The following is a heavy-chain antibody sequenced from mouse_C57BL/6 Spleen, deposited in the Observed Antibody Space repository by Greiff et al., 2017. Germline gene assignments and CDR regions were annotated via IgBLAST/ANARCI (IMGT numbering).Heavy chain of an antibody. J-gene: IGHJ1*03. CDR3: ARDLYYYGSSYGGYFDV. V-gene: IGHV3-6*01. D-gene: IGHD1-1*01. Sequence: EVQLQQSGPGLVKPSQSLSLTCSVTGYSITSGYYWNWIRQFPGNKLEWMGYISYDGSNNYNPSLKNRISITRDTSKNQFFLKLNSVTTEDTATYYCARDLYYYGSSYGGYFDVWGTGTTVTVSS. CDR2: ISYDGSN. CDR1: GYSITSGYY.